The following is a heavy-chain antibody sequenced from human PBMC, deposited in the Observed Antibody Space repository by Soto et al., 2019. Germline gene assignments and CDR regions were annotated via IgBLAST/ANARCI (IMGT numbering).Heavy chain of an antibody. CDR1: GYTFTGYY. Sequence: ASVKVSCKASGYTFTGYYMHWVRQAPGQGLEWMGWINPNSGGTNYAQKFQGRVTMTRDTSISTAYMDLQINSLRAEGTAMYYCAKVANVGVVVEYFDHWGQGSLVTVSS. CDR3: AKVANVGVVVEYFDH. V-gene: IGHV1-2*02. CDR2: INPNSGGT. D-gene: IGHD3-3*01. J-gene: IGHJ4*02.